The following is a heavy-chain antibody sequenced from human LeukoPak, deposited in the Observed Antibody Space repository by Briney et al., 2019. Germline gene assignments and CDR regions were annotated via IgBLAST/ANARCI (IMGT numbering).Heavy chain of an antibody. J-gene: IGHJ4*02. V-gene: IGHV3-48*03. CDR3: ARVSAGAKGGD. CDR2: ISSSGSTK. CDR1: GFTLSSYE. D-gene: IGHD1-26*01. Sequence: PGGSLRLSFAASGFTLSSYEMNWVRQAPGKGLECVSYISSSGSTKYYADSVNGRFTISRDKAKKSLYLQMNSLRAEDTAVYYCARVSAGAKGGDWGQGTLVTVS.